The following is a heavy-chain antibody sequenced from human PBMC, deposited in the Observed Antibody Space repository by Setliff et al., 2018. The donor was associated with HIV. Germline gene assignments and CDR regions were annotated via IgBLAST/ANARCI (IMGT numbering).Heavy chain of an antibody. D-gene: IGHD2-2*01. V-gene: IGHV4-34*01. J-gene: IGHJ4*02. CDR2: INHSGST. Sequence: TSETLSLTCAVYGGSFSGYYWSWIRQPPGKGLEWIGEINHSGSTNYNPSLKSRVTISVDTSKNQFSLKLSSVTAADTAVYYCARKVGGDFDYWGQGTPVTVSS. CDR3: ARKVGGDFDY. CDR1: GGSFSGYY.